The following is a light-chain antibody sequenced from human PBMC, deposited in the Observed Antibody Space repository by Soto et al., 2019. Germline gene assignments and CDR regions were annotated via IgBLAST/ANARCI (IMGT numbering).Light chain of an antibody. J-gene: IGLJ1*01. V-gene: IGLV2-11*01. CDR2: DVS. CDR1: SNDVGAYNY. Sequence: QSVLTQPRSVSGSPGQSVIISCTGTSNDVGAYNYVSWYQQHPGKAPKLVIYDVSKRPSGVPARFSGSKSGNTASLTISGLQAEDGADYFCCSYAVRDTFYVFGTGTKSPS. CDR3: CSYAVRDTFYV.